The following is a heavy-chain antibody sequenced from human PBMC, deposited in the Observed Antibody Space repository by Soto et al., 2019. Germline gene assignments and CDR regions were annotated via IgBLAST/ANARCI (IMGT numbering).Heavy chain of an antibody. V-gene: IGHV3-74*01. CDR3: ARGPRGMYGNDH. Sequence: GGSLRLSCAASGFTFSNDWMHWVRQAAGKGLVWVSRINMDGSSTNYADSVKGRFAISRDNAKNTVYLQMNSLRAEDTAVYYCARGPRGMYGNDHGVQGALVTVSS. CDR2: INMDGSST. D-gene: IGHD3-10*02. CDR1: GFTFSNDW. J-gene: IGHJ5*02.